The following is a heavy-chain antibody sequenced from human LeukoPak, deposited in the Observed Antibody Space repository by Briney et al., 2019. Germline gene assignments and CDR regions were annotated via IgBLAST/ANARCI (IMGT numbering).Heavy chain of an antibody. Sequence: RPGGSLRLSCAASGFTFDDYGMSWVRQAPGKGLEWVSGINWNGGSTGYADSVKGRFTISRDNAKNSLYLQMNSLRAEDTAVYYCAKVGFSEMEWLLYSDHWGQGTLVTVSS. D-gene: IGHD3-3*01. J-gene: IGHJ4*02. V-gene: IGHV3-20*04. CDR2: INWNGGST. CDR1: GFTFDDYG. CDR3: AKVGFSEMEWLLYSDH.